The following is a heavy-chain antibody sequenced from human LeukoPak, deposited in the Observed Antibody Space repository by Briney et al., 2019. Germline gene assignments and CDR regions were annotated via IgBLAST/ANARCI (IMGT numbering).Heavy chain of an antibody. CDR3: ARRFYYHDAFDI. CDR2: IYTSGST. J-gene: IGHJ3*02. CDR1: GGSISSSSYY. V-gene: IGHV4-61*05. Sequence: SETLSLTCTVSGGSISSSSYYWGWIRQPPGKGLEWIGYIYTSGSTNYNPSLKSRVTISVDTSKNQFSLKLSSVTAADTAEYYCARRFYYHDAFDIWGQGTMVTVSS. D-gene: IGHD3-22*01.